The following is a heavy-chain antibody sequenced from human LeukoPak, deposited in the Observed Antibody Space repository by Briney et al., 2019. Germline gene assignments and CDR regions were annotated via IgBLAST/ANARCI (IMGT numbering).Heavy chain of an antibody. J-gene: IGHJ5*02. Sequence: PGGPLRLPCAPSGFTFSSYWMHWARQAPGKGRVWVSRINSDGSSTSYADSVKGRFTISRDNAKNTLYLQMNSLRAEDTAVYYCARERLRGGFDPWGQGTLVTVSS. V-gene: IGHV3-74*01. CDR3: ARERLRGGFDP. CDR2: INSDGSST. CDR1: GFTFSSYW. D-gene: IGHD2-21*01.